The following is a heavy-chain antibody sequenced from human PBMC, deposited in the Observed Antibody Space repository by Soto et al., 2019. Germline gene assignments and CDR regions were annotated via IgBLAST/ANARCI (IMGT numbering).Heavy chain of an antibody. Sequence: QVQLVQSGAEVKKPGASVKVSCKASGYTFTSYGISWVRQAPGQGLEWMGWIRPYNDNPNYALKRQVSGPMTTDTSTSTAYMELRSLRSDDTAVYYCARDLPPQDYWGQGTLVTVSS. CDR3: ARDLPPQDY. CDR1: GYTFTSYG. V-gene: IGHV1-18*01. J-gene: IGHJ4*02. CDR2: IRPYNDNP.